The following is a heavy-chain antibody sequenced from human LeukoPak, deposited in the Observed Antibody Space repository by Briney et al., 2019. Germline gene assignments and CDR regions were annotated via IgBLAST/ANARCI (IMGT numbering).Heavy chain of an antibody. D-gene: IGHD1-26*01. CDR2: IYYSGST. CDR3: ARVHSGSYSLKS. CDR1: GRSISSYY. V-gene: IGHV4-59*12. J-gene: IGHJ4*02. Sequence: PAETLSLTCTVSGRSISSYYWIWIRQPPGKAREWIGYIYYSGSTNYNPSLKSRVTISVDTSKNQFSLKLSSVTAADTAVYYWARVHSGSYSLKSWGQGTLVTVSS.